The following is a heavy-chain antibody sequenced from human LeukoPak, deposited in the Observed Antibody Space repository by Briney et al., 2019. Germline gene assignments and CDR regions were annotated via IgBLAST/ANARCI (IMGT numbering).Heavy chain of an antibody. CDR3: ARDLRSYGFREDDAFDI. Sequence: GGSLRLSCAASGFTFSSYSMNWVRQAPRKGLEWVSSISSSSSYIYYADSVKGRFTISRDNAKNSLYLQMNSLRAEDTAVYYCARDLRSYGFREDDAFDIWGQGTMVTVSS. CDR2: ISSSSSYI. J-gene: IGHJ3*02. D-gene: IGHD5-18*01. CDR1: GFTFSSYS. V-gene: IGHV3-21*01.